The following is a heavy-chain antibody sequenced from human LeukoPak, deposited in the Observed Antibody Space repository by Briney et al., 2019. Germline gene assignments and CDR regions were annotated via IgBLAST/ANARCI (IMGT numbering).Heavy chain of an antibody. CDR1: GYTFTSYT. D-gene: IGHD3-3*01. CDR3: ARVTLTYYDFWSGPSYMDV. CDR2: INAGNGNT. J-gene: IGHJ6*03. V-gene: IGHV1-3*01. Sequence: ASVKVSCKASGYTFTSYTIHWVRQAPGQRLEWMGWINAGNGNTKYSQEFQDRVTISRDTSASTAYMELRSLRSDDTAVYYCARVTLTYYDFWSGPSYMDVWGKGTTVTVSS.